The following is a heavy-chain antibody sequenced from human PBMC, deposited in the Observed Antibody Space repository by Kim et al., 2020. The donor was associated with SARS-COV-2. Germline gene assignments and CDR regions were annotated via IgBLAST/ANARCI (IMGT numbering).Heavy chain of an antibody. CDR1: GFTFSDYY. J-gene: IGHJ4*02. D-gene: IGHD2-15*01. V-gene: IGHV3-11*06. Sequence: LSLTCAASGFTFSDYYMSWIRQAPGKGLEWVSYISSSSSYTNYADSVKGRFTISRDNAKNSLYLQMNSLRAEDTAVYYCARDCSGGSCYGYWGQGTLVTVSS. CDR2: ISSSSSYT. CDR3: ARDCSGGSCYGY.